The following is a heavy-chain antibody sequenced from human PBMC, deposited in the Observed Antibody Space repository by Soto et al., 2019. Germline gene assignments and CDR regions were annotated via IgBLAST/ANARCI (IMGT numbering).Heavy chain of an antibody. Sequence: QVQLVASGGNLVKPGGSLRLSCAASGFTFSDYYMSWIRHSPGKGLQWVSYISHDGNIIYYGDSLKGRFTISRDNAKKSLHLQMNSLRAEDTAEYYCARVDNSEYGLDVWGQGTTVTVS. CDR1: GFTFSDYY. CDR3: ARVDNSEYGLDV. V-gene: IGHV3-11*01. CDR2: ISHDGNII. J-gene: IGHJ6*02. D-gene: IGHD4-4*01.